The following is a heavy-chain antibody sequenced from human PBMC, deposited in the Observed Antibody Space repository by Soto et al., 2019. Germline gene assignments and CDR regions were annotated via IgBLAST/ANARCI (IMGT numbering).Heavy chain of an antibody. CDR1: GYTFTSYD. D-gene: IGHD3-22*01. CDR3: ARGHYYDTSGYYVFAAFDI. J-gene: IGHJ3*02. V-gene: IGHV1-8*01. Sequence: QVQLVQSGAEVKKPGASVKVSCKASGYTFTSYDIHWVRQASGQGLEWMGWMSPNSGNTGYAQKFQGRVTMTRNTSPSTAYMELSGRRTEDTAVYYCARGHYYDTSGYYVFAAFDIWGQGTMVTVSS. CDR2: MSPNSGNT.